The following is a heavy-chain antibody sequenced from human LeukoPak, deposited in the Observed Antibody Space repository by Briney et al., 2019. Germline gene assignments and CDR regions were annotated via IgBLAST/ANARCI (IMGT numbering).Heavy chain of an antibody. CDR2: INPNSGNT. J-gene: IGHJ4*02. CDR1: GYTFTDYY. CDR3: ARKQWLAPLDS. D-gene: IGHD6-19*01. Sequence: ASVKISCKASGYTFTDYYIHWVRQAPGQGLEWMGWINPNSGNTNYAQKFQGRVTMTRDTSISTAYMEVSRLRSDDTAVYYCARKQWLAPLDSWGQGTLVTVSS. V-gene: IGHV1-2*02.